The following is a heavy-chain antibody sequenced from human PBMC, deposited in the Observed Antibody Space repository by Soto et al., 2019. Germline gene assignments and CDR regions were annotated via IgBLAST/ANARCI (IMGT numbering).Heavy chain of an antibody. CDR3: ARIFGAGWSGGFRYYGMDV. CDR2: IFPTDEK. D-gene: IGHD6-19*01. Sequence: QVTLKESGPVLVKTTETLTLTCAVSGFSLSNGGMGVTWIRQTPGRALEWLAHIFPTDEKSYSTTLKNRLVISKDTSRGQVVLTVTNVNPLDTATYYCARIFGAGWSGGFRYYGMDVWGHGIAVTVSS. J-gene: IGHJ6*02. V-gene: IGHV2-26*01. CDR1: GFSLSNGGMG.